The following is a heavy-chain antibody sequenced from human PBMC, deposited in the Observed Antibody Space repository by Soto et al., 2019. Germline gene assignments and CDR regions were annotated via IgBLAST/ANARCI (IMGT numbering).Heavy chain of an antibody. CDR1: GLSFSGYY. D-gene: IGHD3-9*01. V-gene: IGHV4-34*01. Sequence: SETLSLTCAFYGLSFSGYYWSWIRQPPGKGLEWIGEINHSGSTNYNPSLKSRVTISVDTSKNQFSLKLSSVTAADTAVYYCARGNYDILTGPLGWFDPWGQGTLVTVSS. CDR3: ARGNYDILTGPLGWFDP. CDR2: INHSGST. J-gene: IGHJ5*02.